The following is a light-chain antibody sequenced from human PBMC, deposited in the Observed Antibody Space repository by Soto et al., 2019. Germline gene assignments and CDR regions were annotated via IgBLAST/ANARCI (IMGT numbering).Light chain of an antibody. CDR1: QAISKS. V-gene: IGKV1-33*01. CDR2: HAS. Sequence: DIPMTQSPSSLSASVGDRVTITCQASQAISKSLNWFQQKPGKAPKLLIYHASNLETGVPSRFSGSGSGTDFTFTISNLQPEDIATYYCQQYDHLGTFGQGTKLEIK. CDR3: QQYDHLGT. J-gene: IGKJ2*02.